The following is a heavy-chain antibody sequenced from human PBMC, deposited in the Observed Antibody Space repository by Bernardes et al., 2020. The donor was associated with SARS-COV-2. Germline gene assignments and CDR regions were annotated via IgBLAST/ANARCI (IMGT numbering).Heavy chain of an antibody. CDR3: ARVGADYVIDWFDP. CDR1: GYTFTSYV. CDR2: ISAYNGNT. D-gene: IGHD3-16*01. V-gene: IGHV1-18*01. J-gene: IGHJ5*02. Sequence: ASVKVSCKASGYTFTSYVIIWVRQAPGQGLEWMGWISAYNGNTNYAQKLQGRVTMTTDTSTSTAYMELRSLRSDDTAVYYCARVGADYVIDWFDPWGQGTLVTVSS.